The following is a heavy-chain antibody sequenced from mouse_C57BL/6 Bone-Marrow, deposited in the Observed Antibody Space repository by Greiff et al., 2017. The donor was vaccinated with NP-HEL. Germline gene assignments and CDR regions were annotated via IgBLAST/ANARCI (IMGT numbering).Heavy chain of an antibody. CDR2: IDPSDSYT. Sequence: QVQLQQPGAELVMPGASVKLSCKASGYTFTSYWMHWVKQRPGQGLEWIGDIDPSDSYTNYNQKFKGKSTLTVDKSSSTAYMQLSSLTSEDSAVYYCARSGYSNYVTFNFDYWGQGTTLTVSS. V-gene: IGHV1-69*01. CDR3: ARSGYSNYVTFNFDY. D-gene: IGHD2-5*01. CDR1: GYTFTSYW. J-gene: IGHJ2*01.